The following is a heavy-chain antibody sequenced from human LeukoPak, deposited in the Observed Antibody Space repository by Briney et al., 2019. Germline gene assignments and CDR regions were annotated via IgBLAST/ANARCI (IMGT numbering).Heavy chain of an antibody. Sequence: GGSLRLSCAGSGFTFSSYGMHWVRQAPGKGLEWVAFIRYDGSNEYYAHSVKGRFTISRDNSKKTVYLQMNSLRAEDTAVYYCAKDIYYDTSGYYPSFGDYWGQGTLVTVSS. CDR3: AKDIYYDTSGYYPSFGDY. V-gene: IGHV3-30*02. J-gene: IGHJ4*02. CDR1: GFTFSSYG. D-gene: IGHD3-22*01. CDR2: IRYDGSNE.